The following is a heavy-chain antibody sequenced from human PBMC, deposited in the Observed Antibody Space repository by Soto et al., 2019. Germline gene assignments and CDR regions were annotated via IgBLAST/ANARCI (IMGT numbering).Heavy chain of an antibody. CDR3: ACSARGLYGDYN. V-gene: IGHV3-74*01. CDR2: INAEGTTT. D-gene: IGHD4-17*01. J-gene: IGHJ4*02. Sequence: EVQLVESGGGLVQPGESLRLSCSASGFTFTNYWMHWVRQAPGKGLVWVSRINAEGTTTNYADSVKGRFTTSRDSAKNTLLLQMNSLGGEDTAVYYCACSARGLYGDYNWGQGTLVTVSS. CDR1: GFTFTNYW.